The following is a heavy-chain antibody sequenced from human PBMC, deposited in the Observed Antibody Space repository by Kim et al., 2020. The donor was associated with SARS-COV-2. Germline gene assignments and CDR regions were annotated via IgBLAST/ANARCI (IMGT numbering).Heavy chain of an antibody. D-gene: IGHD4-17*01. J-gene: IGHJ4*02. CDR3: ARAHGDYGGEDYYFDY. Sequence: FQGRVTITRDTSASTAYMELSSLRSEDTAVYYCARAHGDYGGEDYYFDYWGQGTLVTVSS. V-gene: IGHV1-3*01.